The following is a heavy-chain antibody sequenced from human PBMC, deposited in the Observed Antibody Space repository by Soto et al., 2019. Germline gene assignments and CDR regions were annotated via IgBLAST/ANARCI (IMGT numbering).Heavy chain of an antibody. CDR1: GGSISSYY. Sequence: QVQLQESGPGLVKPSETLSLTCTVSGGSISSYYWSWIRQPPGKGLEWIGYIYYSGSTNYNPSLKSRVTISVDTSKNQFSLKLSSVTAADTAVYYCARVGVVTPGVFDYWGQGTLVTVSS. D-gene: IGHD2-21*02. CDR2: IYYSGST. J-gene: IGHJ4*02. CDR3: ARVGVVTPGVFDY. V-gene: IGHV4-59*08.